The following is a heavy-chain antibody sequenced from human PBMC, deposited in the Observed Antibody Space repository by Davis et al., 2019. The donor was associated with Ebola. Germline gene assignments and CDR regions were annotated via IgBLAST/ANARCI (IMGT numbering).Heavy chain of an antibody. CDR2: ISYDGSNK. CDR1: GFTFSSYA. J-gene: IGHJ6*02. D-gene: IGHD6-19*01. V-gene: IGHV3-30*04. CDR3: ASRHGGWGSGWYEDPYYYGMDV. Sequence: PGGSLRLSCAASGFTFSSYAMHWVRQAPGKGLEWVAVISYDGSNKYYADSVKGRFTISRDNSKNTLYLQMNSLRAEDTAVYYCASRHGGWGSGWYEDPYYYGMDVWGQGTTVTVSS.